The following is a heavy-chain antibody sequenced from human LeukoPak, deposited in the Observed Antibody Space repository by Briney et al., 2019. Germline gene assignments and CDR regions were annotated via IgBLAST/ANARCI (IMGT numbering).Heavy chain of an antibody. Sequence: PGGSLRLSCAASGFTVSSNYMSWVRQAPGKGLEWVSVIYSGGSTKYADSVKGRFSISRDNSKNTLYLQMNSLRAEDTAVYYCARDPRTIKDAFDIWGQGTMVTVSS. J-gene: IGHJ3*02. D-gene: IGHD4/OR15-4a*01. CDR1: GFTVSSNY. CDR3: ARDPRTIKDAFDI. CDR2: IYSGGST. V-gene: IGHV3-66*01.